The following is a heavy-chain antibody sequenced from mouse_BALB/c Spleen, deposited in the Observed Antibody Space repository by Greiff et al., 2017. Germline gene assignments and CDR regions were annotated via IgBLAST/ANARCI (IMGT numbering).Heavy chain of an antibody. CDR2: IWAGGST. Sequence: VQVVESGPGLVAPSQSLSITCTVSGFSLTSYGVHWVRQPPGKGLEWLGVIWAGGSTNYNSALMSRLSISKDNSKSQVFLKMNSLQTDDTAMYYCASLYYDYDELFAYWGQGTLVTVSA. CDR1: GFSLTSYG. J-gene: IGHJ3*01. V-gene: IGHV2-9*02. CDR3: ASLYYDYDELFAY. D-gene: IGHD2-4*01.